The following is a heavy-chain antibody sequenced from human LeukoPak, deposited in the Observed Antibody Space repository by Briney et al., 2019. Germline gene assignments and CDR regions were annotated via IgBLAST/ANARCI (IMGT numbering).Heavy chain of an antibody. V-gene: IGHV3-30*02. D-gene: IGHD3-10*01. CDR3: ARNVLLWFGELGHWFDP. Sequence: GGSLRLSCAASGFTFSSYGMHWVRQAPGKGLEWVAFIRYDGSNKYYADSVKGRFTISRDNSKNTLYLQMNSLRAEDTAVYYCARNVLLWFGELGHWFDPWGQGTLVTVSS. CDR1: GFTFSSYG. CDR2: IRYDGSNK. J-gene: IGHJ5*02.